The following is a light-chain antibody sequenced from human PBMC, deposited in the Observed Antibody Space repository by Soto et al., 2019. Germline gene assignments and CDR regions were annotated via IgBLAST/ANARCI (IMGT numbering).Light chain of an antibody. CDR1: QSVSSSY. CDR3: QQYCSSPMT. Sequence: EIVLTQSPGTLSLSPGERSALSCRASQSVSSSYLAWYQQKPGQAPRLLIYGASSRATGIPDRFSGSGSGTDFTLTISRLEPEDFAVYYCQQYCSSPMTFGQVTKVEIK. CDR2: GAS. J-gene: IGKJ1*01. V-gene: IGKV3-20*01.